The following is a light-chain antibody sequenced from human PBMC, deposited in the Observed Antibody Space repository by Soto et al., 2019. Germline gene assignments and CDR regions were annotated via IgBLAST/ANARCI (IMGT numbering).Light chain of an antibody. CDR2: WAS. J-gene: IGKJ1*01. CDR1: QGVLYSSDNKNY. V-gene: IGKV4-1*01. Sequence: DIVMTQSPDSLAVSLGETATINCKSSQGVLYSSDNKNYLAWYLQKPGQPPKLLIYWASTRESGVPDRFSGSGSGTDFTLTISSLQAEDVAVYYCQQYYSLPWTFGQGTKVEIK. CDR3: QQYYSLPWT.